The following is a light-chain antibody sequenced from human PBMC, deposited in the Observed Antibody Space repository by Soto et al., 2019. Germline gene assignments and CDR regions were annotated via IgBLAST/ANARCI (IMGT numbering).Light chain of an antibody. CDR1: QGISTY. CDR3: QQLFDSPIT. J-gene: IGKJ5*01. V-gene: IGKV1-27*01. Sequence: DIQLTQSPSSLSASLGDRVTITCRASQGISTYLAWYQQKSGTVPKVLIYAASTLQSGVPSRFSGSGSGTDFTLTISSLQPEDAATYYCQQLFDSPITFGQGTRLEI. CDR2: AAS.